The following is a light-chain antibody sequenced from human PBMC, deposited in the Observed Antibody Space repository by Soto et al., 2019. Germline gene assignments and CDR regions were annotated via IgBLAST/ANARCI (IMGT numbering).Light chain of an antibody. CDR1: SSDVGGYNF. V-gene: IGLV2-14*01. J-gene: IGLJ1*01. CDR3: SSYTSSSTLLYV. Sequence: QSALAQPASVSGSPGQSITISCTGTSSDVGGYNFVSWYQHHPGKAPKLMIYEVSNRPSGVSNRFSGSKSGNTASLTISGLQAEDEADYYCSSYTSSSTLLYVFGTGTKVT. CDR2: EVS.